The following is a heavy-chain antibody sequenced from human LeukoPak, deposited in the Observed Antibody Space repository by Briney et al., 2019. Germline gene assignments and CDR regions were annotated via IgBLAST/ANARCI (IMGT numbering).Heavy chain of an antibody. CDR2: INPNSGGI. D-gene: IGHD1-26*01. J-gene: IGHJ4*02. CDR3: ARDAENSGSYYFDY. CDR1: GYTFTGYY. Sequence: ASVKASCKASGYTFTGYYMYWVRQAPGQGLEWMGRINPNSGGINYAQKFQGRVTMTRDTSISTVYMELSRLRSDDTAVYYCARDAENSGSYYFDYWGQGTLVTVSS. V-gene: IGHV1-2*06.